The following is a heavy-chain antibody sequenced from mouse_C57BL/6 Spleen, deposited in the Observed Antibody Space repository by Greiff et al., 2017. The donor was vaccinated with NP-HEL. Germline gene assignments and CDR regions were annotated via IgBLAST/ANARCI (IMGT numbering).Heavy chain of an antibody. CDR1: GYTFTDYE. J-gene: IGHJ2*01. CDR2: IDPETGGT. V-gene: IGHV1-15*01. Sequence: QVQLKESGAELVRPGASVTLSCKASGYTFTDYEMHWVKQTPVHGLEWIGAIDPETGGTAYNQKFKGKAILTADKSSSTAYMELRSLTSEDSAVYYCTRDYDGGDYFDYWGQGTTLTVSS. D-gene: IGHD2-4*01. CDR3: TRDYDGGDYFDY.